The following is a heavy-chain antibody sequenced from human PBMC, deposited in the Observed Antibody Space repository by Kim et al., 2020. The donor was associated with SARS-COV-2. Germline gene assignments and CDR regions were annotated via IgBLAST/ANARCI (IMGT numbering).Heavy chain of an antibody. J-gene: IGHJ4*02. CDR1: GFTFSSYS. D-gene: IGHD5-12*01. Sequence: GGSLRLSCAASGFTFSSYSMNWVRQAPGKGLEWVSSISSSSSYIYYADSVKGRFTISRDNAKNSLYLQMNSLRAEDTAVYYCARDADSGYEGGFDYWGQGTLVTVSS. V-gene: IGHV3-21*01. CDR2: ISSSSSYI. CDR3: ARDADSGYEGGFDY.